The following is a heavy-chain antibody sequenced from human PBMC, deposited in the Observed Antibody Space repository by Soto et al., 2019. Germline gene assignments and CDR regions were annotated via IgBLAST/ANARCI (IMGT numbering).Heavy chain of an antibody. Sequence: QVQLVESGGGVVQPGRSLRLFCAASGFTFSSYAIHWDRQAPGKGLEWVAVRSYDGSNKYYADSVKGRFTISRDNSKNALYVPMNGLRAEDTAVYYCAREGCSGGSCSEACFDPWGQGTLVTVSS. V-gene: IGHV3-30-3*01. D-gene: IGHD2-15*01. CDR1: GFTFSSYA. J-gene: IGHJ5*02. CDR3: AREGCSGGSCSEACFDP. CDR2: RSYDGSNK.